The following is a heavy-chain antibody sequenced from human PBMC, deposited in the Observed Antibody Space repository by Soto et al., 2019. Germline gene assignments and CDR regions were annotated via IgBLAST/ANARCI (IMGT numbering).Heavy chain of an antibody. V-gene: IGHV4-30-4*01. CDR1: GGSISSGDYY. Sequence: PSETLSLTCTASGGSISSGDYYWSWIRQPPGKGLEWIGYIYYSGSTYYNPSLKSRVTISVDTSKNQFSLKLSSVTAADTAVYYCARGRKDSTIFGVVIRFNWFDPWGQGTLVTVSS. D-gene: IGHD3-3*01. J-gene: IGHJ5*02. CDR3: ARGRKDSTIFGVVIRFNWFDP. CDR2: IYYSGST.